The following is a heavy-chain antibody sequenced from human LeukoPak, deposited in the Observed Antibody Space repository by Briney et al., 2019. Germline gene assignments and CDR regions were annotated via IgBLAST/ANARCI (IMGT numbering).Heavy chain of an antibody. Sequence: PSETLSLTCVVSGGSLSTHHWSWIRQSPGRGLEWIGYISDSGSTNYNPSLKSRVTISVDTSKNQFSLMLSSVTAADTAVYYCARIDYGDLDFDYWGQGTLVTVSS. CDR2: ISDSGST. D-gene: IGHD4-17*01. J-gene: IGHJ4*02. CDR3: ARIDYGDLDFDY. CDR1: GGSLSTHH. V-gene: IGHV4-59*11.